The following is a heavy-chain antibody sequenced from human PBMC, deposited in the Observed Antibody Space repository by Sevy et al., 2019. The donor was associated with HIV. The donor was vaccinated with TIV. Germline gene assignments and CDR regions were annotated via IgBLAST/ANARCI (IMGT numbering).Heavy chain of an antibody. V-gene: IGHV3-23*01. Sequence: GESLKISCAASGFTFSSYAMSWVRQAPGKGLEWVSAISGSGGSTYYADSVKGRFTISRDNSKNTLYLQMNSLRAEDTAVYYCAKAGDSSSWPPPFDYWGQGTLVTVSS. CDR1: GFTFSSYA. D-gene: IGHD6-13*01. J-gene: IGHJ4*02. CDR2: ISGSGGST. CDR3: AKAGDSSSWPPPFDY.